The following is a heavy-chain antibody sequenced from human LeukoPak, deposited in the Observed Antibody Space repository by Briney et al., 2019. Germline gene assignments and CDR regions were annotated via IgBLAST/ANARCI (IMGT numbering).Heavy chain of an antibody. CDR2: IYYSGST. D-gene: IGHD3-22*01. CDR1: GGSISSYY. CDR3: ARVYYYDSSGPFDY. V-gene: IGHV4-59*12. J-gene: IGHJ4*02. Sequence: SETLSLTCTVSGGSISSYYWSWIRQPPGKGPEWIGYIYYSGSTNYNPSLKSRVTILVDTSKNQFSLKVSSVTAADTAVYYCARVYYYDSSGPFDYWGQGALVTVSS.